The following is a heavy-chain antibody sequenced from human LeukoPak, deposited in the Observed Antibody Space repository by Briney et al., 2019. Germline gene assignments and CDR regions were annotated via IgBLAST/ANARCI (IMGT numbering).Heavy chain of an antibody. CDR1: GFTFSSYA. CDR2: ISGSGGST. V-gene: IGHV3-23*01. D-gene: IGHD1-26*01. CDR3: AKASGGSYYGEYFQH. J-gene: IGHJ1*01. Sequence: GGSLRLSCAASGFTFSSYAMSWVRQAPGKGLEWVSAISGSGGSTYYADSVKGRFTISRDNSKNTLYLQMNSLRAEDTAVYYCAKASGGSYYGEYFQHWGQGTLVTVSS.